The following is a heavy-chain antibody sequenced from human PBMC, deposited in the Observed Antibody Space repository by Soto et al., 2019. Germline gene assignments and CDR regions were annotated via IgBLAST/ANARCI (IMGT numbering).Heavy chain of an antibody. Sequence: PSETLSLTCTVSGGSISSSSYYWGWIRQPPGKGLEWIGSIYYSGSTYYNPSLKSRVTISVDTSKNQFSLKLSSVTAADTAVYYCARSAPDLDFWSGYAGSNWFDPWGQGTLVTVSS. J-gene: IGHJ5*02. V-gene: IGHV4-39*01. CDR3: ARSAPDLDFWSGYAGSNWFDP. D-gene: IGHD3-3*01. CDR1: GGSISSSSYY. CDR2: IYYSGST.